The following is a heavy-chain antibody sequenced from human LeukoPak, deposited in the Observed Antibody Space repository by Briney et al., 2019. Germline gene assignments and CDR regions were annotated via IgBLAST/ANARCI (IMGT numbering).Heavy chain of an antibody. V-gene: IGHV4-34*01. CDR2: INHSGST. J-gene: IGHJ4*01. CDR3: ARLGAVAAVIFDY. D-gene: IGHD6-19*01. CDR1: GGSFSGYY. Sequence: PSETLSLTCAVYGGSFSGYYWSWIRQPPGKGLEWIGEINHSGSTNYNPSLKSRVTISVDTSKNQFSLKLSSVTAADTAVYYCARLGAVAAVIFDYWGQGTLVTVSS.